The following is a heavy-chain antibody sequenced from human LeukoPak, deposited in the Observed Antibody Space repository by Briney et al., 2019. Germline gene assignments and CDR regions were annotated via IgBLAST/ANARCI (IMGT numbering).Heavy chain of an antibody. CDR2: ISGSGGST. CDR3: AKDARGSGSKYFDY. CDR1: GLTFSSYG. V-gene: IGHV3-23*01. D-gene: IGHD3-10*01. J-gene: IGHJ4*02. Sequence: GGSLRLSCAASGLTFSSYGMSWVRQAPGRGLEWVSAISGSGGSTYYADSVKGRFTIFRDNSKNTLYLQMNSLRAEDTAVYYCAKDARGSGSKYFDYWGQGTLVTVSS.